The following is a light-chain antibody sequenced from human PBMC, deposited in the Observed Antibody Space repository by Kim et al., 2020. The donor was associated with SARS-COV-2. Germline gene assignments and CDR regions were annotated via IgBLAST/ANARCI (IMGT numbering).Light chain of an antibody. CDR3: AAWDDSLNGWV. V-gene: IGLV1-44*01. J-gene: IGLJ3*02. CDR1: SSNIGSNT. CDR2: SSY. Sequence: GQRVTIACSGGSSNIGSNTVNWYQQLPGTAPTLLIYSSYQRPSGVPDRFSGSKSGTSASLAISGLQSEDEADYYCAAWDDSLNGWVFGGGTQLTVL.